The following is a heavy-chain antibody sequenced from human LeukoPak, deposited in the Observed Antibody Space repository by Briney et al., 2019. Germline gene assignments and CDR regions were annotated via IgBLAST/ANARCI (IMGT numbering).Heavy chain of an antibody. Sequence: GGSLRLSCAASGFTFSNYWMHWVRQAPGKGLVWVSRINTDGRSTSYADSVKGRFTISRDNAKNTLYLQMNSLRAEDTAVYYCAKDQKSGTGDAFDIWGQGTMVTVSS. CDR1: GFTFSNYW. CDR3: AKDQKSGTGDAFDI. D-gene: IGHD1-14*01. CDR2: INTDGRST. J-gene: IGHJ3*02. V-gene: IGHV3-74*01.